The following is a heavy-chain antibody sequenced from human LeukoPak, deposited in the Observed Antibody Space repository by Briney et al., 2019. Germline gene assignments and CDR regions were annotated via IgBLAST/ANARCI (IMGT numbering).Heavy chain of an antibody. CDR2: IIPIFGTA. CDR3: ARDRITGATGWFDP. CDR1: GGTFSSYA. J-gene: IGHJ5*02. V-gene: IGHV1-69*05. D-gene: IGHD1-7*01. Sequence: ASVKVSCKASGGTFSSYAISWVRQAPGQGLEWMGRIIPIFGTANYAQKFQGRVTITTDESTSTAYMELSSLRSEDTAVYYCARDRITGATGWFDPWGQGTLVTVSS.